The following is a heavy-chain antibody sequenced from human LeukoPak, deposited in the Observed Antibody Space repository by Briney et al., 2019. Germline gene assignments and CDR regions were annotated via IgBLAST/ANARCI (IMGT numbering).Heavy chain of an antibody. CDR3: ARLSPEGYYFDY. V-gene: IGHV4-59*08. J-gene: IGHJ4*02. Sequence: SETLSLTCTVSGGSIGSYYWSWIRQPPGKGLEWIGYIYYSGSTNYNPSLKSRVTISVDTSKNQFSLKLSSVTAADTAVYYCARLSPEGYYFDYWGQGTLVTVSS. CDR1: GGSIGSYY. CDR2: IYYSGST.